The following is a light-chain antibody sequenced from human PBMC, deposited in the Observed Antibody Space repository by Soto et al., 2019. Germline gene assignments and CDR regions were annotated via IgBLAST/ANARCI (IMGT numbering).Light chain of an antibody. CDR3: QQYNDWPTIT. V-gene: IGKV3-20*01. Sequence: EIVLTQSPGTLSLSPGERATLSCRASQSVSSSYLAWYQQKPGQAPRLLIYGGSIRAADVPDRFSGSGSGTEFTLTISTLQSEDFAVYYCQQYNDWPTITFGQGTRLEAK. J-gene: IGKJ5*01. CDR1: QSVSSSY. CDR2: GGS.